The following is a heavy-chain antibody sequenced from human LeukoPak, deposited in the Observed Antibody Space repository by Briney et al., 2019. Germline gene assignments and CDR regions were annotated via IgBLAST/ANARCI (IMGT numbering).Heavy chain of an antibody. V-gene: IGHV3-30*02. D-gene: IGHD2-21*02. J-gene: IGHJ4*02. CDR3: AKIREAYCGGDCHSVPDDY. CDR2: IRYDGSNK. Sequence: GGSLRVSCAASGFTFSSYGMHWVRQAPGKGLEWVAFIRYDGSNKYYADSVKGRFTITRDNSKNTLYLQMNSRRAEDTAVYYCAKIREAYCGGDCHSVPDDYWGQGTLVTVSS. CDR1: GFTFSSYG.